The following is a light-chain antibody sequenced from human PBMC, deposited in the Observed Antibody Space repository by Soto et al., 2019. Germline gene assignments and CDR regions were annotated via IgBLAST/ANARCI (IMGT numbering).Light chain of an antibody. CDR1: QSVSSN. CDR3: QQYNNWPTWT. Sequence: EIVMTQSPATLSVSPGERATLSCRASQSVSSNLAWYQQKPGQAPRLLIYGASTRATGIPARFSGSGSGTEFTPTISSLQSEDFAVYYCQQYNNWPTWTFGQGTKVDTK. CDR2: GAS. V-gene: IGKV3-15*01. J-gene: IGKJ1*01.